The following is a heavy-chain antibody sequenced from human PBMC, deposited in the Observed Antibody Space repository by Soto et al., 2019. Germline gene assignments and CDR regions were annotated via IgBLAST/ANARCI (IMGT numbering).Heavy chain of an antibody. Sequence: PSETLSLTCAVYGRSFSGYYWSWIRQPPGKGLEWIGEINHSGSTNYNPSLKSRVTISVDTSKNQFSLKLSSVTAADTAVYYCATKYDILTGYYPLYGMDVWGQGTTVTVSS. CDR2: INHSGST. J-gene: IGHJ6*02. CDR3: ATKYDILTGYYPLYGMDV. CDR1: GRSFSGYY. V-gene: IGHV4-34*01. D-gene: IGHD3-9*01.